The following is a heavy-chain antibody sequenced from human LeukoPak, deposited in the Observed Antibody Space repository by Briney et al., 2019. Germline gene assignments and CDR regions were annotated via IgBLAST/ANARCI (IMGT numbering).Heavy chain of an antibody. CDR1: GFTFSDYA. CDR3: ARHDSFIPY. J-gene: IGHJ4*02. CDR2: ISDSGGST. Sequence: GGSLRLSCVASGFTFSDYAMSWVRQAPGKGLEWVSGISDSGGSTYYADSVKGRCTISRDNSKNTVSLQMNNLRAEDTAVYFCARHDSFIPYWGQGTLVTVSS. V-gene: IGHV3-23*01. D-gene: IGHD3-16*02.